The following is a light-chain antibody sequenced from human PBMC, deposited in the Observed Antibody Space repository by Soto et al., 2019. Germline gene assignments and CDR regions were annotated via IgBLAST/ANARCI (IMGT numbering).Light chain of an antibody. V-gene: IGLV2-14*01. J-gene: IGLJ2*01. Sequence: QSVLTQPASVSGSPGQSITISRTGTSSDVGGYNYVSWYQQHPGKAPKLMIYDVSNRPSGVSNRFSGSKSGNTASLTISGLQAEDEADYYCSSYTSSSTLHVVFGGGTRSPS. CDR2: DVS. CDR1: SSDVGGYNY. CDR3: SSYTSSSTLHVV.